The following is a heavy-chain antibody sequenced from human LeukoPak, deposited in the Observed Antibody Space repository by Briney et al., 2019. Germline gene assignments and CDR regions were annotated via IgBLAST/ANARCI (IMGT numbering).Heavy chain of an antibody. Sequence: SETLSLTCAVYGGSFSGYYWSWIRQPPGKGLEWIGEINHSGSTNYNPSLKSRVTISVDTSKNQFSLKLSSVTAADTAVYYCARHDQYYDFWSGSPAYFDYWGQGTLVTVSS. J-gene: IGHJ4*02. CDR1: GGSFSGYY. D-gene: IGHD3-3*01. V-gene: IGHV4-34*01. CDR3: ARHDQYYDFWSGSPAYFDY. CDR2: INHSGST.